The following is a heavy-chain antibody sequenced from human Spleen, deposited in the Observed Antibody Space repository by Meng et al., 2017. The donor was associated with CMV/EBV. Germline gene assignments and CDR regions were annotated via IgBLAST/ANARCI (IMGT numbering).Heavy chain of an antibody. D-gene: IGHD3-3*01. J-gene: IGHJ6*02. V-gene: IGHV1-46*01. CDR2: INPSGGST. CDR3: ARKLALADFWSDYYYYGMDV. Sequence: ASVKVSCKASGYTFTSYYMHWVRQAPGQGLEWMGIINPSGGSTSYAQKFQGRVTMTRDTSTSTVYMELSSLRSEDTAVYYCARKLALADFWSDYYYYGMDVWGQGTTVTVSS. CDR1: GYTFTSYY.